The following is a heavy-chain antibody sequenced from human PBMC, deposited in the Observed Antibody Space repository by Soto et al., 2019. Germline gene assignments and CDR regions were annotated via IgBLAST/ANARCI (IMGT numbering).Heavy chain of an antibody. V-gene: IGHV3-30-3*01. CDR1: GLTFRSYA. CDR3: ARDRRIAARHPPGGFDP. Sequence: GSLRLSVAASGLTFRSYAMHWVRQAPGKGLEWVAVISYDGSNKYYADSVKGRFTISRDNSKNTLYLQMNSLRAEDTAVYYCARDRRIAARHPPGGFDPWGQGILVTVLL. J-gene: IGHJ5*02. D-gene: IGHD6-6*01. CDR2: ISYDGSNK.